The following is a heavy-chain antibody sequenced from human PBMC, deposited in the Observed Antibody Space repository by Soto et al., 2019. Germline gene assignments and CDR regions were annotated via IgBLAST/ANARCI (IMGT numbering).Heavy chain of an antibody. V-gene: IGHV1-2*02. J-gene: IGHJ6*02. D-gene: IGHD2-2*02. CDR2: INPNSGDT. Sequence: ASVKASCKDSGYTFTGYYVQWVRQAPGRGLEWMGWINPNSGDTYLAQRFQGRVTMNRDTSIGTAYMELRGLTSDDTAEYYCAKGGAIGSSCSWVYLYDAKSFCGQGSTDTGS. CDR3: AKGGAIGSSCSWVYLYDAKSF. CDR1: GYTFTGYY.